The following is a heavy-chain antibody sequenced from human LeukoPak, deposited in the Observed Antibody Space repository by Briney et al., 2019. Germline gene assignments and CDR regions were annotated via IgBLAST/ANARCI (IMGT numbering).Heavy chain of an antibody. J-gene: IGHJ4*02. CDR1: GFTFSDYY. Sequence: GGSLRLSCAVSGFTFSDYYMSWLRQAPGKGLEWVSYISSGGSTISHADSVKGRFTISRDNGENSLYLQMNSMRAEDTAVYYCAGRPAAGRCFDYWGKGSLVTVSS. CDR3: AGRPAAGRCFDY. D-gene: IGHD6-13*01. CDR2: ISSGGSTI. V-gene: IGHV3-11*01.